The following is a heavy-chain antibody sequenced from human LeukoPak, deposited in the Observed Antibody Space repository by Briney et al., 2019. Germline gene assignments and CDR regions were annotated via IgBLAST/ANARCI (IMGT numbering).Heavy chain of an antibody. CDR1: GFTFSSYE. D-gene: IGHD3-10*02. Sequence: GGAVTLSCAASGFTFSSYEMNWVRQAPGKGLEWVSYISSSGSTIYYADSVQGRFTISRDNAKNSLYLQMNSLRAEDTAVYYCAELGITMIGGVWGKGTSVTISS. J-gene: IGHJ6*04. CDR2: ISSSGSTI. CDR3: AELGITMIGGV. V-gene: IGHV3-48*03.